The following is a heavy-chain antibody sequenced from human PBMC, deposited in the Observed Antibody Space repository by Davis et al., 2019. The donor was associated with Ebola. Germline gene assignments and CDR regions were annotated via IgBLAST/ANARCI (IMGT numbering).Heavy chain of an antibody. D-gene: IGHD5-18*01. J-gene: IGHJ5*02. CDR3: ARGGGRGYSYGYH. CDR2: ISSSSNYI. CDR1: GFTFSSNS. V-gene: IGHV3-21*01. Sequence: GGSLRLSCAASGFTFSSNSMNWVRQAPGKGLEWVSFISSSSNYIYYADSVKGRFTISRDNAKNSLYLQMNSLRAEDTAVYYCARGGGRGYSYGYHWGQGTLVTVSS.